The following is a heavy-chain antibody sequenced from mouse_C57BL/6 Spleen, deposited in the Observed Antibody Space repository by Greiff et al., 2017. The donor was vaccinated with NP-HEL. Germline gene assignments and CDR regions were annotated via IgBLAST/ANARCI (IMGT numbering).Heavy chain of an antibody. CDR3: ARSASYYSNYFWYFDV. D-gene: IGHD2-5*01. V-gene: IGHV1-80*01. Sequence: VKLQQSGAELVKPGASVKISCKASGYAFSSYWMNWVKQRPGKGLEWIGQIYPGDGDTNYNGKFKGKATLTADKSSSTAYMQLSSLTSEDSAVYFCARSASYYSNYFWYFDVWGTGTTVTVSS. CDR1: GYAFSSYW. CDR2: IYPGDGDT. J-gene: IGHJ1*03.